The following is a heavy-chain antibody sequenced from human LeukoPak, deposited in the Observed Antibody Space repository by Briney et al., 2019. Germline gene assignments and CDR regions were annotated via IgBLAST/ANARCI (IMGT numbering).Heavy chain of an antibody. CDR1: GFTFSSYT. Sequence: QTGGSLRLSCAASGFTFSSYTMNWVRQAPGKGLEWVSCITTGSGIIYYADSVKGRFTISRDNAKNSLYLQMNSLRAEDTAVYYCARVYRANAIDYWGQGTLATVSS. CDR2: ITTGSGII. D-gene: IGHD3-10*01. J-gene: IGHJ4*02. V-gene: IGHV3-48*04. CDR3: ARVYRANAIDY.